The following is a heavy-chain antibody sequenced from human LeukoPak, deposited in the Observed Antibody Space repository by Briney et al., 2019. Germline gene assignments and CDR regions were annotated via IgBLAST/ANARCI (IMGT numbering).Heavy chain of an antibody. J-gene: IGHJ4*02. Sequence: PGRSLRLSCAASXFTFSGYSIHWVRQAPGKGLAWGAVISSDGRDKHHADSVKGRFTISRDNSKNTLYLQTNSLRAEDTAVYYCARDLRRIADYYFDYWGQGTLVTVSS. CDR1: XFTFSGYS. V-gene: IGHV3-30*03. CDR2: ISSDGRDK. CDR3: ARDLRRIADYYFDY. D-gene: IGHD6-13*01.